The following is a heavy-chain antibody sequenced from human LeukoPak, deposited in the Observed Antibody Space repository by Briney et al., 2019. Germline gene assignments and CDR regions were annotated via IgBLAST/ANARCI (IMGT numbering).Heavy chain of an antibody. V-gene: IGHV1-18*01. CDR3: VRDPGEQLAIDPHFDF. CDR1: GYTFTSCG. CDR2: INSYNGDT. Sequence: ASVKVSCKASGYTFTSCGVSWVRQAPGQGLEWMGWINSYNGDTSYAHNVQGRLTITTDTATTTAYMELRSLTSDDTATYFCVRDPGEQLAIDPHFDFWGLGTPVTVS. J-gene: IGHJ4*02. D-gene: IGHD6-13*01.